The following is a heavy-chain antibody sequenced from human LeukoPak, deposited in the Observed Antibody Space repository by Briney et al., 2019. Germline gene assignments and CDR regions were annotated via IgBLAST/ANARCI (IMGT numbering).Heavy chain of an antibody. CDR3: ARDWPGISLHFDL. CDR2: INPNTGDT. D-gene: IGHD2-15*01. J-gene: IGHJ2*01. CDR1: GFTFNAYY. V-gene: IGHV1-2*02. Sequence: ASVNVSCKASGFTFNAYYIHWVRQAPGQGLELMGWINPNTGDTNFAQKFQGRVAMTRDTSLSTAYMDLSRLTSDDTAVYYCARDWPGISLHFDLWGRGTLITVSS.